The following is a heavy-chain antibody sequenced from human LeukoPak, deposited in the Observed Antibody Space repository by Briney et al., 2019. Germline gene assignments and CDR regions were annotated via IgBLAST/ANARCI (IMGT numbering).Heavy chain of an antibody. V-gene: IGHV3-23*01. Sequence: PGGSLRHSCLTSGFTLSTNAMSWVHQAPGHGLEWISGISGSGASTYYADSVKGRFTISRDDSRNTLYLQMNSLRGDDTAVYYCAKDVGKWESLHFFDYWGQGTLVTVSS. D-gene: IGHD1-26*01. CDR3: AKDVGKWESLHFFDY. CDR1: GFTLSTNA. CDR2: ISGSGAST. J-gene: IGHJ4*02.